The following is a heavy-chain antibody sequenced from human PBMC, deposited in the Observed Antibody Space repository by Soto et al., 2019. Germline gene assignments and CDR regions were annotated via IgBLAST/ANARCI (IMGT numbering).Heavy chain of an antibody. CDR1: GFTFISTW. Sequence: VQLVESGGGLVKPGGSLRLSCAASGFTFISTWMTWIRQLPGKGLEWIGNISNSGSTYYNPSLRSRLTMSVDTSKSQFFLNLNSVTAADTAVYYCARALRQGTVVTSWWFDPWGQGTLVTVSS. V-gene: IGHV4-59*06. D-gene: IGHD2-21*02. CDR2: ISNSGST. CDR3: ARALRQGTVVTSWWFDP. J-gene: IGHJ5*02.